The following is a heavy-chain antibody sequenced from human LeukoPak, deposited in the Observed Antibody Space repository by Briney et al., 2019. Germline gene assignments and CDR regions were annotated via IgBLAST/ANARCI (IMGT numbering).Heavy chain of an antibody. D-gene: IGHD6-6*01. J-gene: IGHJ4*02. V-gene: IGHV3-NL1*01. CDR1: GFTFSSYG. Sequence: GGSLRLSCVASGFTFSSYGMHWVRQAPGKGLEWVSGINWNGGSTGYADSVKGRFTISRDNAKNTLYLQMNSLRAEDTAVYYCASRIAARPIDYWGQGTLVTVSS. CDR3: ASRIAARPIDY. CDR2: INWNGGST.